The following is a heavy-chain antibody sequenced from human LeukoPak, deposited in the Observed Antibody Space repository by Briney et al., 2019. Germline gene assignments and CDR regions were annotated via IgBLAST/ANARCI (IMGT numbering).Heavy chain of an antibody. D-gene: IGHD6-13*01. Sequence: GGSLRLSCAASGFSFGSYAMSWVRQAPGKGLEWVSAISGSGGSTYYADSVKGRFTISRDNSKNTLYLQMNSLRAEDTAVYYCAKLAAARNHLLFVVPQSGYYFDYWGQGTLVTVSS. CDR3: AKLAAARNHLLFVVPQSGYYFDY. CDR1: GFSFGSYA. V-gene: IGHV3-23*01. J-gene: IGHJ4*02. CDR2: ISGSGGST.